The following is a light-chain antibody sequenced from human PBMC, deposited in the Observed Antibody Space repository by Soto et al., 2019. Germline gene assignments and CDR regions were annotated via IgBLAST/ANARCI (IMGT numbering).Light chain of an antibody. Sequence: DIQLTQSPSFLSASVGDRVTITCRASQGMSSYLAWYQQKPGKAPKLLIYAASTLQSGVPSRFSGSGSGTEFTLTISSLQPEDFATYYCQQFYSYPRTFGQGTKVEIK. V-gene: IGKV1-9*01. J-gene: IGKJ1*01. CDR3: QQFYSYPRT. CDR1: QGMSSY. CDR2: AAS.